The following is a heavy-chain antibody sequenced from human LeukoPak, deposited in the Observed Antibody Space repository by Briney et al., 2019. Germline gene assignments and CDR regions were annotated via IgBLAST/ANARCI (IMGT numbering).Heavy chain of an antibody. CDR3: ASSPFGVLRFLDWFSSP. CDR2: ITDSGMSS. J-gene: IGHJ4*02. CDR1: GFTFSNYA. Sequence: GGSLRLSCAASGFTFSNYAMIWVREAPGKGLDWISSITDSGMSSYYADSVKGRFTISRDNPRNTLYLQMHSLRSEDTAIYYCASSPFGVLRFLDWFSSPGGQGALVTVSS. V-gene: IGHV3-23*01. D-gene: IGHD3-3*01.